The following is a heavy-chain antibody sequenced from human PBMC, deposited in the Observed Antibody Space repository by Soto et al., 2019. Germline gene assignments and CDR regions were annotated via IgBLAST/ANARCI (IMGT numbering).Heavy chain of an antibody. CDR3: ARSLATTATNIDY. CDR1: GYSISLGYY. D-gene: IGHD6-6*01. Sequence: PSETLSLTCAVSGYSISLGYYWGWIRQPPGKGLEWIGSIYHSGNTYYNPSLKSRVSISLDTSKNHFSLELTSVTAADTAVYYCARSLATTATNIDYWGQGTLVTVSS. J-gene: IGHJ4*02. V-gene: IGHV4-38-2*01. CDR2: IYHSGNT.